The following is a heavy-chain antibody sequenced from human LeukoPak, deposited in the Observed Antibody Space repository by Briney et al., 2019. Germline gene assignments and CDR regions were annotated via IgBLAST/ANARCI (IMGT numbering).Heavy chain of an antibody. D-gene: IGHD4-11*01. CDR3: ARRPSTVTTEYFDY. CDR1: GYSFTTYL. V-gene: IGHV5-51*01. CDR2: IHPGDSGA. J-gene: IGHJ4*02. Sequence: GESLKISCKGSGYSFTTYLIAWVRQMPGKGLEWMGIIHPGDSGARYSPSFQGQVTVSADKSISTAYLQWSSLKASDTAMYYCARRPSTVTTEYFDYWGQGTLVTVSS.